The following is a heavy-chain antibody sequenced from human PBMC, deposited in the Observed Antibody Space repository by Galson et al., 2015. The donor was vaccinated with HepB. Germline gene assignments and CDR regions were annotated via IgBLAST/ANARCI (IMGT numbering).Heavy chain of an antibody. CDR1: GYSISSGYY. D-gene: IGHD3-10*01. CDR2: IYHSGST. CDR3: ARHQWGYYGSGSYI. J-gene: IGHJ4*02. V-gene: IGHV4-38-2*02. Sequence: ETLSLTCTVSGYSISSGYYWGWIRQPPGKGLEWIRSIYHSGSTYYNPSLKSRVTISVDTSKNQFSLKLSSVTAADTAVYYCARHQWGYYGSGSYIWGQGTLVTVSS.